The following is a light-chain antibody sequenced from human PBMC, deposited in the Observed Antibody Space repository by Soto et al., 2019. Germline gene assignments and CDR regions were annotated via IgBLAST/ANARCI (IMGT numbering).Light chain of an antibody. CDR3: HQYGSSPPVT. Sequence: ENVLTQSPGTLSLSPGERATLSCRASQSVSSSYLAWYQQKPGQAPRLLIYGASSRATGIPDRFSGSGSGTDFTLTISRLEPEDFAMYYCHQYGSSPPVTFGQGTKVDIK. J-gene: IGKJ1*01. CDR2: GAS. CDR1: QSVSSSY. V-gene: IGKV3-20*01.